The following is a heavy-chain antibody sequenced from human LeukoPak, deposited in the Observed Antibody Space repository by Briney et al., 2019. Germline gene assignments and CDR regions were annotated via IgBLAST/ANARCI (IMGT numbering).Heavy chain of an antibody. CDR1: GGSISSYY. J-gene: IGHJ4*02. D-gene: IGHD4-17*01. CDR2: IYYSGST. CDR3: ARGVDYETFDY. Sequence: SETLSLTCTVSGGSISSYYWSWIRQPPGKGLEWIGYIYYSGSTNYNPSLKSRVTISVDTSKNQFSLKLSSVTAADTAVYYCARGVDYETFDYWGQGTLVTVSS. V-gene: IGHV4-59*01.